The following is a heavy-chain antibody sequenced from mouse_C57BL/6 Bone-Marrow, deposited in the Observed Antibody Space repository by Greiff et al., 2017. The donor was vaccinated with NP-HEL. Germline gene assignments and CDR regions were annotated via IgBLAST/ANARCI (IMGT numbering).Heavy chain of an antibody. J-gene: IGHJ3*01. D-gene: IGHD2-3*01. CDR3: ARGWLLMAY. CDR1: GYTFTSYW. V-gene: IGHV1-69*01. Sequence: QVQLQQPGAELVMPGASVKLSCKASGYTFTSYWMHWVKQRPGQGLEWIGEIDPSDSYTNYNQKFKGKSTLTEDKSSSTAYIQLSSLTSEDSAVYYCARGWLLMAYWGQGTLVTVSA. CDR2: IDPSDSYT.